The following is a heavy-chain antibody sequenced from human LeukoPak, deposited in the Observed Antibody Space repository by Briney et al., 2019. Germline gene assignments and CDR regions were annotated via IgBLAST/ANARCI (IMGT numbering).Heavy chain of an antibody. D-gene: IGHD5-12*01. J-gene: IGHJ4*02. V-gene: IGHV3-30*04. CDR2: ISYDGSNK. Sequence: GGSLRLSCAASGFTFSSYAMLWVRQAPGKGVEWVAVISYDGSNKYYADSVKGRFTISRDNAKNSLYLQMNSLRAEDTAVYYCAKSRIGFSGQTDHWGQGTLVTFSS. CDR3: AKSRIGFSGQTDH. CDR1: GFTFSSYA.